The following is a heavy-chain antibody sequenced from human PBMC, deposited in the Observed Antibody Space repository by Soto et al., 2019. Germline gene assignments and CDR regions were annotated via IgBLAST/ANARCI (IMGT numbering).Heavy chain of an antibody. CDR1: GGTFSSYA. CDR2: IIPIFGTA. J-gene: IGHJ4*02. V-gene: IGHV1-69*05. D-gene: IGHD3-10*01. Sequence: QVQLVQSGAEVKKPGSLVKVSCKASGGTFSSYAISWVRQAPGQGLEWMGGIIPIFGTANYAQKFQGRVKIKPDESATTDYMEVSSVRAQETAVCYCARGPRAGFGELRGWGQGTLVTVSS. CDR3: ARGPRAGFGELRG.